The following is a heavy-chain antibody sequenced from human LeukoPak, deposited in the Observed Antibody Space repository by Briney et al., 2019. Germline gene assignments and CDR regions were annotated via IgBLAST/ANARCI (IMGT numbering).Heavy chain of an antibody. V-gene: IGHV3-23*01. CDR2: ISGSGVIT. CDR1: GFTFSSYS. CDR3: AKSRGPNTFGGVHDY. J-gene: IGHJ4*02. D-gene: IGHD3-16*01. Sequence: GGSLRLSCAASGFTFSSYSMNWVRQAPGKGLEWVSTISGSGVITYYADSVKGRFTISRDSFKSTMYLQMNSLRADDTAVYYCAKSRGPNTFGGVHDYWGQGALVTVSS.